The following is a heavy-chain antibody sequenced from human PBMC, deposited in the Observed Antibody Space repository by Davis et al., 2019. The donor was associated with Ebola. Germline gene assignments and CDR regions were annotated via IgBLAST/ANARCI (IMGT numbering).Heavy chain of an antibody. D-gene: IGHD3-22*01. J-gene: IGHJ5*02. CDR3: ARAGGYNNWFDP. CDR2: IYHSGST. Sequence: SETLSLTCAVSGGGRSSGGYSWSWIRQPPGKGLEWIGYIYHSGSTYYNPSPKSRVTISVDRSKNQFSLKLSSVTAADTAVYYCARAGGYNNWFDPWGQGTLVTVSS. V-gene: IGHV4-30-2*01. CDR1: GGGRSSGGYS.